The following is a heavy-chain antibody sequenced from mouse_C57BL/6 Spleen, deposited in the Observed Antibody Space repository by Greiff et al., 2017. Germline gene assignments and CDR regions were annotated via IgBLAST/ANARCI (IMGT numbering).Heavy chain of an antibody. J-gene: IGHJ2*01. CDR1: GYAFSSYW. Sequence: QVQLQQSGAELVKPGASVKISCKASGYAFSSYWMNWVKQRPGKGLEWIGQIYPGDGDTNYNGKFKGKATLTADKAYSTAYMQLRSLTSEDSAVYVCARGYDGYYFDYWGQGTTLTVSS. CDR2: IYPGDGDT. D-gene: IGHD2-3*01. V-gene: IGHV1-80*01. CDR3: ARGYDGYYFDY.